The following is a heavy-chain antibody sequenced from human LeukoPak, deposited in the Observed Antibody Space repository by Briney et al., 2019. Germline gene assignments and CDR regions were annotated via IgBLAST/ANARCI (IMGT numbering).Heavy chain of an antibody. V-gene: IGHV1-18*01. CDR1: GYTFTSYG. D-gene: IGHD6-13*01. J-gene: IGHJ6*03. CDR2: ISAYNGNT. CDR3: ARVAGSSWYSVGDYYYMDV. Sequence: GASVKVSCKASGYTFTSYGISWVRQAPGQGLEWMGWISAYNGNTNYAQKLQGRVTMTTDTSTSTAYMELRSLRSDDTAVYYCARVAGSSWYSVGDYYYMDVWGKGTTVTISS.